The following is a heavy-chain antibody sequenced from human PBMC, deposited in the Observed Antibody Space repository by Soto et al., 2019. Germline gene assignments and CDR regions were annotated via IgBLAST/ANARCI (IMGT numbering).Heavy chain of an antibody. D-gene: IGHD4-17*01. V-gene: IGHV4-31*03. CDR3: ARGEAFYGPFDY. CDR2: IYYSGST. J-gene: IGHJ4*02. Sequence: SETLSLTCTVSGGSISSGGYYWSWIRQHPGKGLEWIGYIYYSGSTYYNPSLKSRVTISVDASKNQFSLKLSSVTAADTAVYYCARGEAFYGPFDYWGQGTLVTVSS. CDR1: GGSISSGGYY.